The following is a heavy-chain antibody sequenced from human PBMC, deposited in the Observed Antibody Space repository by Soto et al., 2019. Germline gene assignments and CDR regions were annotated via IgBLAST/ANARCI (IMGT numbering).Heavy chain of an antibody. CDR3: ARGQGSSWYRYYYYGMDV. Sequence: ASVKVSCKASGYTFTSYDINWVRQATGQGLEWMGWMNPNSGNTGYAQKFQGRVTMTRNTSISTAYMELSSLRSEDTAVYYCARGQGSSWYRYYYYGMDVWGQGTTVTSP. CDR2: MNPNSGNT. D-gene: IGHD6-13*01. V-gene: IGHV1-8*01. CDR1: GYTFTSYD. J-gene: IGHJ6*02.